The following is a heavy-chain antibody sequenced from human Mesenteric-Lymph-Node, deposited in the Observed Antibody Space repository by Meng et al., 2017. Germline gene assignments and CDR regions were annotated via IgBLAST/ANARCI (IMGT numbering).Heavy chain of an antibody. CDR1: GFTFRNDW. V-gene: IGHV3-74*01. Sequence: GGSLRLSCAASGFTFRNDWMHWVRQVPGEGLVWVSRISSDGSATSYADSVKGRFTISRDNAKNTLFLQMNSLRAEDTAVYYCARDQGFAQDYWGQGTLVTVSS. J-gene: IGHJ4*02. CDR2: ISSDGSAT. CDR3: ARDQGFAQDY.